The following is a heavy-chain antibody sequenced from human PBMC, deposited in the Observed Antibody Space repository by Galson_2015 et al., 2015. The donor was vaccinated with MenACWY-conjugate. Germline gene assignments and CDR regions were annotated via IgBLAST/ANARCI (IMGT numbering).Heavy chain of an antibody. V-gene: IGHV1-3*01. CDR1: GYTFTTYG. CDR2: INAGTGDT. Sequence: SVKVSCKASGYTFTTYGIHWVRQAPGQRLEWLGWINAGTGDTNYSENFQGRVSITRDTSASTAFLELSSLGSEDTAIYYCARDFRGIFGVVIIPSRFKDWGQGTLVTVSS. J-gene: IGHJ4*02. D-gene: IGHD3-3*01. CDR3: ARDFRGIFGVVIIPSRFKD.